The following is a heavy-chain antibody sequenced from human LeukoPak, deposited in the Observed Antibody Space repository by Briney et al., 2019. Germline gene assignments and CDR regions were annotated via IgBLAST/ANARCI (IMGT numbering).Heavy chain of an antibody. Sequence: GGSLRLSCVASGFSLSTHGMHWVRQAPGKGLEYVALMWYHGGETNYADSVKGRFTISRDISRNTLNLQMDSLRVDDTAVYYCARDGAMARFDYWGQGTLVTVS. CDR1: GFSLSTHG. D-gene: IGHD5-18*01. CDR3: ARDGAMARFDY. CDR2: MWYHGGET. V-gene: IGHV3-33*01. J-gene: IGHJ4*02.